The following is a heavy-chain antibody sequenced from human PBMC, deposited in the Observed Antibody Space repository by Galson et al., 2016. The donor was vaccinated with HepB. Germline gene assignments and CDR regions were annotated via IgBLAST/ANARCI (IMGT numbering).Heavy chain of an antibody. CDR2: IYSGGST. CDR3: ARSQISGVVNGPY. V-gene: IGHV3-66*01. CDR1: GFTVFNNY. Sequence: SLRLSCAASGFTVFNNYMTWVRQAPGKGLEWVSLIYSGGSTHYAGSVKGRFTISSDSSKNTLYLQMNNLRAEDTAVYYCARSQISGVVNGPYWGQGTLVTVSS. J-gene: IGHJ4*02. D-gene: IGHD3-3*01.